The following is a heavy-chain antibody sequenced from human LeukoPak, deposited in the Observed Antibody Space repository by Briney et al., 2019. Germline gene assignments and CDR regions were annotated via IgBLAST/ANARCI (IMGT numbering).Heavy chain of an antibody. CDR3: ARDRHEESDYTFDY. J-gene: IGHJ4*01. CDR1: GFPFGQYA. V-gene: IGHV3-20*04. D-gene: IGHD4-11*01. Sequence: GGSLILSCAASGFPFGQYAMGWGRQVPGKGLGWVSAFSWDGGRTNYMDSVKGPFTISRDNAKISLFLQMNSLRVEDTAFYYCARDRHEESDYTFDYWGRGILVTVSS. CDR2: FSWDGGRT.